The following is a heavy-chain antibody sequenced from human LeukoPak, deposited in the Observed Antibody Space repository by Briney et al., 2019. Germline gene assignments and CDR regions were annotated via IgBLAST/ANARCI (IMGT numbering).Heavy chain of an antibody. CDR2: IDPSDSYT. J-gene: IGHJ4*02. Sequence: GESLRISCKGSGYSFTSYWISWVRQMPGKGLEWMGRIDPSDSYTNYSPSFQGHVTISADKSISTAYLQWSSLKASDTAMYYCARRSVVPAAKDGFDYWGQGTLVTVPS. CDR1: GYSFTSYW. V-gene: IGHV5-10-1*01. D-gene: IGHD2-2*01. CDR3: ARRSVVPAAKDGFDY.